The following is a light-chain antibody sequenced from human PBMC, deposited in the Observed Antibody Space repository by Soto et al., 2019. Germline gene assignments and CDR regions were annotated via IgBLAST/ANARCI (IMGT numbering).Light chain of an antibody. CDR2: GAS. Sequence: DLQMTQSPSSLSVSVGDRVTITCRASQSISSYLNWYQQKPGKAPKLLIYGASSLQSGVPSRFSGSGSGTDFTLTISSLPTEDFATCYCQQSYSPPRTFGQGTTVEIK. V-gene: IGKV1-39*01. J-gene: IGKJ1*01. CDR1: QSISSY. CDR3: QQSYSPPRT.